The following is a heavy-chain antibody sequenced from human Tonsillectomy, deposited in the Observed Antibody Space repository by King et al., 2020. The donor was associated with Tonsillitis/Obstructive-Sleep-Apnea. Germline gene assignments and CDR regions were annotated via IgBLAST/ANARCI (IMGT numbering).Heavy chain of an antibody. CDR1: GFNVNSYY. CDR3: ARGRPYGSGSSYDH. V-gene: IGHV3-53*01. D-gene: IGHD3-10*01. CDR2: LYGGGGT. J-gene: IGHJ4*02. Sequence: VQLVESGGGLIQPGGSVRLSCAASGFNVNSYYMTWVRQTPGKGLEWVSILYGGGGTYYADSVKGRFTISRDNPKNTLDLQMNSLRPEDTAVYYCARGRPYGSGSSYDHWGQGTLVTVSS.